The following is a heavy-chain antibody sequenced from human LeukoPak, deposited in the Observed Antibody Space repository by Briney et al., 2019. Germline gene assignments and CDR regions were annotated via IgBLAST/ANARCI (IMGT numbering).Heavy chain of an antibody. D-gene: IGHD3-10*01. V-gene: IGHV3-33*06. CDR3: AKEEFYYGLPSYYSD. Sequence: GGSLRLSCAASGFTFSNHGMHWVRQAPGKGLEWVAAIWYDGSNKYYGDSVKGRFTISRDNSKNTLYLQMNSLRADDTAIYSCAKEEFYYGLPSYYSDWGLGTLVTVSS. J-gene: IGHJ4*02. CDR2: IWYDGSNK. CDR1: GFTFSNHG.